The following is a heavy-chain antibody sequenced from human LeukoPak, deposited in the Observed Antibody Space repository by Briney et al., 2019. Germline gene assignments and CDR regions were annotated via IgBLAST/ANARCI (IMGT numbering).Heavy chain of an antibody. CDR2: IYYSGST. CDR3: ARDSSMGGAYYYYYYMDV. J-gene: IGHJ6*03. CDR1: GGSISSSSYY. V-gene: IGHV4-39*07. Sequence: SETLSLTCTVSGGSISSSSYYWGWIRQPPGKGLEWIGSIYYSGSTYYNPSLKGRVTISVDTSKNQFSLKLSSVTAADTAVYYCARDSSMGGAYYYYYYMDVWGKGTTVTVSS. D-gene: IGHD2/OR15-2a*01.